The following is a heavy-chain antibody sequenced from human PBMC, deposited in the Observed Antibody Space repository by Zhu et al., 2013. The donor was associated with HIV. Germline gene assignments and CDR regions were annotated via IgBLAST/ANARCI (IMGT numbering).Heavy chain of an antibody. J-gene: IGHJ4*02. V-gene: IGHV1-69*01. CDR1: GGTFSSYA. Sequence: QVQLVQSGAEVKKPGSSVKVSCKASGGTFSSYAFSWVRQAPGQGLEWMGDVVPVLGTDNYSPRFRGRVTITADETTRTAYMDLSGLTSDDTAVYYCARGKPNLGDFSLYRFYFDSWGQGTLVTVSS. D-gene: IGHD3-16*02. CDR3: ARGKPNLGDFSLYRFYFDS. CDR2: VVPVLGTD.